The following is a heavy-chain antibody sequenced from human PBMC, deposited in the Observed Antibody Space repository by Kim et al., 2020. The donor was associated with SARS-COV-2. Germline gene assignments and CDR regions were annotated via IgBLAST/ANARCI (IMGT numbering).Heavy chain of an antibody. Sequence: ASVKVSCTASGYTFTDFYLHWVRQAPGQRLEWVGRISPNSGGTNYAQNFQGRVTMTRDTSINTAYMELSSLTSDDTAVYYCAKDGIGAHHYYYGMDVWGQGTTVTVSS. D-gene: IGHD1-1*01. V-gene: IGHV1-2*06. CDR2: ISPNSGGT. CDR1: GYTFTDFY. CDR3: AKDGIGAHHYYYGMDV. J-gene: IGHJ6*02.